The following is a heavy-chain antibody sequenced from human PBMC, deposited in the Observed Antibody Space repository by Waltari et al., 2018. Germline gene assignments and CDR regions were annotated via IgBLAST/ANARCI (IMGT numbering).Heavy chain of an antibody. Sequence: QVQLVQSGAEVKKPGASVKVSCKASGYTFTGYYMHWVRQAPGQGLEWLGWINPNRGDTNYAQKCQGRVTMTSDTSISTAYMELSRLRSDDTALYYCARRVVNRFDPWGQGTLVTVSS. D-gene: IGHD2-2*01. CDR3: ARRVVNRFDP. V-gene: IGHV1-2*02. CDR2: INPNRGDT. CDR1: GYTFTGYY. J-gene: IGHJ5*02.